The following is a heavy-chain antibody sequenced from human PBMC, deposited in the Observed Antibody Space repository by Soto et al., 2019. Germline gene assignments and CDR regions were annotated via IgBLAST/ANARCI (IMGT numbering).Heavy chain of an antibody. CDR3: ATDLNYYDSSGYPSWYFDL. Sequence: QVQLVESGGGVVQPGRSLRLSCAASGFTFSSYGMHWVRQAPGKGLEWVAVIWYDGSNKYYADSVKGRFAISRDNSKNTLYLQMNSLRAEDTAVYYCATDLNYYDSSGYPSWYFDLWGRGTLVTVSS. CDR1: GFTFSSYG. V-gene: IGHV3-33*01. CDR2: IWYDGSNK. D-gene: IGHD3-22*01. J-gene: IGHJ2*01.